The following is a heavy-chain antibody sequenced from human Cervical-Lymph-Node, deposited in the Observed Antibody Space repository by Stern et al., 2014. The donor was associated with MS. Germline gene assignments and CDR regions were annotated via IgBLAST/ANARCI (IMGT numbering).Heavy chain of an antibody. CDR2: VFYSGST. CDR3: AKEALGDYDRVKGIFPYYGMDV. CDR1: GASITTYY. Sequence: QVQLQESGPGLVKPSGTLSLTCTVSGASITTYYWSWVRQPPGQGLEWIGNVFYSGSTNYNPSLKSRVTISVDTSKNQFFLNLNSVTAADTAVYYCAKEALGDYDRVKGIFPYYGMDVWGQGTTVTVSS. D-gene: IGHD3-22*01. J-gene: IGHJ6*02. V-gene: IGHV4-59*01.